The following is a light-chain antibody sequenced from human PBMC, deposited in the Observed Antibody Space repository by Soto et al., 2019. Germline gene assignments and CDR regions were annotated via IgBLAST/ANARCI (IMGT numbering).Light chain of an antibody. CDR2: KAY. V-gene: IGKV1-5*03. J-gene: IGKJ4*01. CDR3: QQYNSS. Sequence: DIQMTQSPSTLSASVGDRVTITSRASHSIGNWLAWYQQKPGKXXKLLIYKAYSLESGVPSRFSGSGSGTEFTLTISSLQPDDVATYYCQQYNSSFGGGTKVDIK. CDR1: HSIGNW.